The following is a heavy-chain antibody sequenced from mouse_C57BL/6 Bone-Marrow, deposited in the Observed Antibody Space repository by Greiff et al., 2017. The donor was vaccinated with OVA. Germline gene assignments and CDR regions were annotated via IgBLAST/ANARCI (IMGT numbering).Heavy chain of an antibody. Sequence: QVQLKQPGAELVRPGSSVKLSCKASGYTFTSYWMDWVKQRPGQGLEWIGNIYPSDSETHYNQKFKDKATLTVDKSSSTDYMQLSSLTSEDSAVYYCARDYYYGSRYFDYWGQGTTLTVSS. CDR2: IYPSDSET. V-gene: IGHV1-61*01. CDR3: ARDYYYGSRYFDY. J-gene: IGHJ2*01. CDR1: GYTFTSYW. D-gene: IGHD1-1*01.